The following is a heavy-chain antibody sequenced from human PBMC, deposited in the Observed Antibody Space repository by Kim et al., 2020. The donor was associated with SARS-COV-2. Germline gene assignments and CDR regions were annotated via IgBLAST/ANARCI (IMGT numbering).Heavy chain of an antibody. CDR3: ARDPEYYYDSSGPIDY. Sequence: SGKGGFTISRDNSKNTLYLQMTSLRAEDTAVYYCARDPEYYYDSSGPIDYWGQGTLVTVSS. J-gene: IGHJ4*02. V-gene: IGHV3-30*07. D-gene: IGHD3-22*01.